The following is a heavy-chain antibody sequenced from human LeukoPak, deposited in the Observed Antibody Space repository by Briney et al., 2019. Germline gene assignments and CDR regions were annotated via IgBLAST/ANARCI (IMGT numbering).Heavy chain of an antibody. J-gene: IGHJ4*02. CDR2: ISYDGSNK. D-gene: IGHD3-10*01. CDR3: AREESRGPFDY. Sequence: GGSLRLSCAASVFTFSSYSMNWVRQAPGKGLEWVAVISYDGSNKYYADPVKGRFTISRDNSKNTLYLQMNSLRAEDTAVYYCAREESRGPFDYWGQGTLVTVSS. V-gene: IGHV3-30*03. CDR1: VFTFSSYS.